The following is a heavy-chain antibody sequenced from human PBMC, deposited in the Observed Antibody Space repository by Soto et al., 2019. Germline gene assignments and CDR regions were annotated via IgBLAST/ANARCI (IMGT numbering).Heavy chain of an antibody. Sequence: SETLSLTCTVSGGSISSSSYYWGWIRQPPGKGLEWIGSIYYSGSTYYNPSLKSRVTISVDTSKNQFSLKLSSVTAADTAVYYCARHVGLVTIFGVVIGDAWFDPWGQGTLVTVSS. D-gene: IGHD3-3*01. CDR2: IYYSGST. J-gene: IGHJ5*02. CDR3: ARHVGLVTIFGVVIGDAWFDP. CDR1: GGSISSSSYY. V-gene: IGHV4-39*01.